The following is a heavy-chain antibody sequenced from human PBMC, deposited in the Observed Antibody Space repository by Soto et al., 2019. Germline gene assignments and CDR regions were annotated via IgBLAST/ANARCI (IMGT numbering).Heavy chain of an antibody. Sequence: SETLSLTCSVSGGSISSSSYYWGWIRQPPGKGLEWIGSIYYSGSIYYNPSLKSRVTISVDTSKNQFSLKLSSVTAAETAVYYCARQSSGWYNLFDPWGQGNLVTVS. CDR1: GGSISSSSYY. V-gene: IGHV4-39*01. D-gene: IGHD6-19*01. J-gene: IGHJ5*02. CDR2: IYYSGSI. CDR3: ARQSSGWYNLFDP.